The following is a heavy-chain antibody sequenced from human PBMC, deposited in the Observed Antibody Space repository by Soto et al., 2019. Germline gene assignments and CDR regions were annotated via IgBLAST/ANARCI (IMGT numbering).Heavy chain of an antibody. CDR2: IYWDDDK. CDR3: AHSLLIPQAAGYYYYNGMDV. J-gene: IGHJ6*02. D-gene: IGHD3-16*01. CDR1: GFSLSTSGVG. Sequence: QITLKESGPTLVKPTQTLTLTCTFSGFSLSTSGVGVGWIRQPPGKALEWLALIYWDDDKRYSPSLKSRLTLTMDPPNSQVVLIMTNMDPVDTATYFCAHSLLIPQAAGYYYYNGMDVWGQGTTVTVSS. V-gene: IGHV2-5*02.